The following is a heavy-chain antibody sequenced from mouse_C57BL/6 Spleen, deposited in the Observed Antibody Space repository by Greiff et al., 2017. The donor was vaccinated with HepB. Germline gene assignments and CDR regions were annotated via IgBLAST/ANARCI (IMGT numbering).Heavy chain of an antibody. CDR2: IWWDDDK. CDR1: GFSLSTFGMG. CDR3: ARITTVVATDYYAMDY. D-gene: IGHD1-1*01. V-gene: IGHV8-8*01. Sequence: QVTLKVSGPGILQPSQTLSLTCSFSGFSLSTFGMGVGWIRQPSGQGLEWLAHIWWDDDKYYNPALKSRLTISKDTSKNRVFLKIANVDTADTATYYCARITTVVATDYYAMDYWGQGTSVTVSS. J-gene: IGHJ4*01.